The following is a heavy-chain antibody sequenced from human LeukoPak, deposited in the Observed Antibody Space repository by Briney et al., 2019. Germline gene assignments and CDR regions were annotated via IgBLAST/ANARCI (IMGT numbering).Heavy chain of an antibody. CDR3: ARDYWNFTTVNWFDP. CDR1: GFTFSSYS. D-gene: IGHD1-7*01. V-gene: IGHV3-21*01. CDR2: ISSSSSYI. J-gene: IGHJ5*02. Sequence: GGSLRLSCAASGFTFSSYSMNWVRQAPGKGLEWVSSISSSSSYIYYADSVKGRFTISRDNAKNSLYLQMNSLRAEDTAVYCCARDYWNFTTVNWFDPWGQGTLVTVSS.